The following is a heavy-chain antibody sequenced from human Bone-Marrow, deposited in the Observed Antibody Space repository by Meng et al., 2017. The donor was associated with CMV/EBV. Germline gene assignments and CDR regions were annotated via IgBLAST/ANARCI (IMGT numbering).Heavy chain of an antibody. D-gene: IGHD3-9*01. Sequence: GGSLRLSCAASGFTFSDHYMDWVRQAPGKGLEWVGRTRNKANSYTTEYAASVKGRFIVSRDESKNSLYLQMNSLRAEDTAVYYCARGGLYDILTGYGRGVGLMAVWGQGTTVTVSS. CDR2: TRNKANSYTT. CDR1: GFTFSDHY. J-gene: IGHJ6*02. V-gene: IGHV3-72*01. CDR3: ARGGLYDILTGYGRGVGLMAV.